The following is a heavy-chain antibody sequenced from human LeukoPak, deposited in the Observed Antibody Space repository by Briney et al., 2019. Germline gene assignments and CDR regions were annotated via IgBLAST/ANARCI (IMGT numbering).Heavy chain of an antibody. D-gene: IGHD6-13*01. CDR2: IYHSGST. CDR1: GGSISSSNW. CDR3: ARAGYSSSWYVGKYFQH. V-gene: IGHV4-4*02. Sequence: SETLSLTCAVSGGSISSSNWWSWVRQPPGKGQEWIGEIYHSGSTNYNPSLKSRVTISVDKSKNQFSLKLSSVTAADTAVYYCARAGYSSSWYVGKYFQHWGQGTLVTVSS. J-gene: IGHJ1*01.